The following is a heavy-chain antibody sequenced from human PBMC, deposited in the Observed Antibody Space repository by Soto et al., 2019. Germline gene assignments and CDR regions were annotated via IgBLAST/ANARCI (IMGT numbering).Heavy chain of an antibody. D-gene: IGHD1-1*01. CDR3: SSPTKPLYYYYGMDV. Sequence: QVQLVQSGAEVKKPGSSVKVSCKASGGTFSSYTISWVRQAPGQGLEWMGGLIPIFGTANYAQKFQGRVTITADESTSTAYMELSSLRSEDTAVYYCSSPTKPLYYYYGMDVWGQGTTVTVSS. V-gene: IGHV1-69*12. CDR2: LIPIFGTA. J-gene: IGHJ6*02. CDR1: GGTFSSYT.